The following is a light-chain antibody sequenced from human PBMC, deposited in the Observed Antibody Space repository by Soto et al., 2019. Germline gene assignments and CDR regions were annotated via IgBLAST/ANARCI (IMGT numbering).Light chain of an antibody. J-gene: IGKJ1*01. Sequence: EIVLTLSPGTLSLSPGERATLSCRASQSISSNFLAWYQQKPGRAPRLLIYGASSRATGIPDRFSGSGSGTDFTLTISRLEPEDLAVYYCQQYGGSPRTFGQGTKVEIK. CDR1: QSISSNF. CDR3: QQYGGSPRT. V-gene: IGKV3-20*01. CDR2: GAS.